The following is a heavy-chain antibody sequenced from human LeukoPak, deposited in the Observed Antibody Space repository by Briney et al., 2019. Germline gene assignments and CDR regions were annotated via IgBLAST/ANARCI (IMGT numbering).Heavy chain of an antibody. J-gene: IGHJ4*02. CDR1: GFTFSSYS. D-gene: IGHD2-2*01. CDR2: ISSSSSYI. CDR3: ARHCSSTSCYSDY. V-gene: IGHV3-21*01. Sequence: GGYLRLSCAASGFTFSSYSMNWVRQPPGKGLEWVSSISSSSSYIYYADSVKGRFTISRDNAKNSLYLQMNSLRAEDTAVYYCARHCSSTSCYSDYWGQGTLVTVSS.